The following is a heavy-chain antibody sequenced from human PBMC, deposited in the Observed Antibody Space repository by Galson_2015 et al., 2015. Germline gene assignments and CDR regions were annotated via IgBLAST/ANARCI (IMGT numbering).Heavy chain of an antibody. D-gene: IGHD6-13*01. V-gene: IGHV4-30-4*08. Sequence: TLSLTCTVSGGSISSGGYYWSWIRQHPGKGLEWLGYLYYSGSTYYNPSLKSRVTISVDTSKNQFSLKLSSVTAADTAVYYCARVIAAQYYFDYWGQGTLVTVSS. J-gene: IGHJ4*02. CDR3: ARVIAAQYYFDY. CDR1: GGSISSGGYY. CDR2: LYYSGST.